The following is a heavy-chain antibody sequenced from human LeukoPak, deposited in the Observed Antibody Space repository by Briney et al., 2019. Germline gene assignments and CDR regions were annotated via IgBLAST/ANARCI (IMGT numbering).Heavy chain of an antibody. D-gene: IGHD6-19*01. CDR2: INHSGST. V-gene: IGHV4-34*01. CDR3: ARSSGWYLLGYFDY. Sequence: SETLSLTCAVYGGSFSGYYWSWIRQPPGKGLEWIGEINHSGSTNYNPSLKSRVTISVDTSKNQFSLKLSSVTAADTAVYYCARSSGWYLLGYFDYWGQGTLATVSS. J-gene: IGHJ4*02. CDR1: GGSFSGYY.